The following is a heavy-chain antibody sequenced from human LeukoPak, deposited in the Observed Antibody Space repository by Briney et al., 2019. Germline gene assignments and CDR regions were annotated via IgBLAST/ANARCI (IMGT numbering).Heavy chain of an antibody. Sequence: ASVKVSCKASGYTFTGYYMHWVRQAPGQGLEWMGWINPNSGGTNYAQKFQGRVTMTRDTSISTAYMELSRLRSDDTAVYYCARGPVLLWFGELLPGFDYWGQGTLVTVSS. CDR3: ARGPVLLWFGELLPGFDY. J-gene: IGHJ4*02. CDR2: INPNSGGT. D-gene: IGHD3-10*01. V-gene: IGHV1-2*02. CDR1: GYTFTGYY.